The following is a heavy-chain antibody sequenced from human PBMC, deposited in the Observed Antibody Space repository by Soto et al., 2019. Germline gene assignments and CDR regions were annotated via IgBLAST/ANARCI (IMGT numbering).Heavy chain of an antibody. V-gene: IGHV1-2*04. D-gene: IGHD3-10*01. Sequence: ASVKVSCKASGYTFTGYYMHWVLQAPGQGLEWMGWINPNSGGTNYAQKFQGWVTMTRDTSISTAYMELSRLRSDDTAVYYCARGLRDSGVLSVYYYYMDVWGKGTTVTVSS. CDR1: GYTFTGYY. J-gene: IGHJ6*03. CDR3: ARGLRDSGVLSVYYYYMDV. CDR2: INPNSGGT.